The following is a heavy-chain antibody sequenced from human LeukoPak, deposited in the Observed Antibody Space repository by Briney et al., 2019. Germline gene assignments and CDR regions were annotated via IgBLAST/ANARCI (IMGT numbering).Heavy chain of an antibody. CDR1: GGSFSGYY. CDR3: AGGVSHWQPDPYYGSGSYIRYFDY. Sequence: SETLSLTCAVYGGSFSGYYWSWIRQPPGKGLEWIGEINHSGSTNYNPSLKSRVTISVDTSKNQFSLRLTSVTAADTAVYYCAGGVSHWQPDPYYGSGSYIRYFDYWGQVTLVTVSS. V-gene: IGHV4-34*01. CDR2: INHSGST. D-gene: IGHD3-10*01. J-gene: IGHJ4*02.